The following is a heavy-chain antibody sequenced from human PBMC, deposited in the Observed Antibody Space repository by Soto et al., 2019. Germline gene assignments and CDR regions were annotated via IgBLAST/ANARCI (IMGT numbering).Heavy chain of an antibody. Sequence: SETLSLTCAVSGHSISSGYYWGWIRQPQGKGLEWIGSFYHSGSTYYNPSLKSRVTISVDTSKNQFSLKLSSVTAADTAVYYCARGEYYGSGNYFDYWGQGTLVTVSS. CDR1: GHSISSGYY. V-gene: IGHV4-38-2*01. CDR2: FYHSGST. J-gene: IGHJ4*02. CDR3: ARGEYYGSGNYFDY. D-gene: IGHD3-10*01.